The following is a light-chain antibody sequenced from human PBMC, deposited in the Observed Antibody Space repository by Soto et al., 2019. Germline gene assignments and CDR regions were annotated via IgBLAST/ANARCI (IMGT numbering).Light chain of an antibody. CDR1: SSDVGIYNY. J-gene: IGLJ2*01. CDR2: EVF. CDR3: SSYTNNSTLV. V-gene: IGLV2-14*01. Sequence: QSALTQPASVSGSAGQSIAISCTGSSSDVGIYNYVSWYQQYPGKAPKLMIYEVFNRPSGVSNRFSGSKSGNTASLIISGLQAEDEADYYCSSYTNNSTLVFGGGTKLTVL.